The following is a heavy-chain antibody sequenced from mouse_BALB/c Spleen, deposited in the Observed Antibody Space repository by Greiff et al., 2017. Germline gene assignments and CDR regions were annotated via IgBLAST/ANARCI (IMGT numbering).Heavy chain of an antibody. Sequence: VQRVESGPGLVQPSQSLSITCTVSGFSLTSYGVHWVRQSPGKGLEWLGVIWSGGSTDYNAAFISRLSISKDNSKSQVFFKMNSLQADDTAIYYCARNGGYDYDDYYFDYWGQGTTLTVSS. CDR3: ARNGGYDYDDYYFDY. V-gene: IGHV2-4-1*01. CDR2: IWSGGST. CDR1: GFSLTSYG. D-gene: IGHD2-4*01. J-gene: IGHJ2*01.